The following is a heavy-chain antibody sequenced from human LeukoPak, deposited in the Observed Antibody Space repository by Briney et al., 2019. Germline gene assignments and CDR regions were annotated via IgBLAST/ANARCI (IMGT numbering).Heavy chain of an antibody. CDR2: IGTAGDT. D-gene: IGHD2-15*01. Sequence: GGSLRLSCAASGFTFNISGMNWVRQATGKGLEWVSAIGTAGDTYYPGSVKGRFTISRENAKNSLYLQMNSLRAGDTAVYYCARDRGGGHMDVWGKGTTVTISS. V-gene: IGHV3-13*01. CDR1: GFTFNISG. J-gene: IGHJ6*03. CDR3: ARDRGGGHMDV.